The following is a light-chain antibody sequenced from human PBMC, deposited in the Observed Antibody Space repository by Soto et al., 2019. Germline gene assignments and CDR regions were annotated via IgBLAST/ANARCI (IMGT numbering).Light chain of an antibody. CDR3: QHYYSYPRT. CDR2: AAS. J-gene: IGKJ1*01. V-gene: IGKV1-8*01. Sequence: AIRMTQSPSSLSASTGDRVTITCRANQDISSYLAWYQQKPGKAPKLLIYAASTLQSVVPSRFSGSGSGTDFTLIIICLQSEDFATYYCQHYYSYPRTFGQGTKVEIK. CDR1: QDISSY.